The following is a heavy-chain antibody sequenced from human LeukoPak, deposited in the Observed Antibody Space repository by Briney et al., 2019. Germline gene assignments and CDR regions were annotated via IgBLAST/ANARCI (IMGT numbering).Heavy chain of an antibody. CDR2: ISGSGGST. J-gene: IGHJ4*02. D-gene: IGHD4-17*01. Sequence: PGGSLRLSCAASGFTFSSYAVSWVRQAPGKGLEWVSAISGSGGSTYYADSVKGRFTISRDNSKNTLYLQMNSLRAEDTAVYYCAKRVTVTTIQFYFDYWGQGTLVTVSS. V-gene: IGHV3-23*01. CDR1: GFTFSSYA. CDR3: AKRVTVTTIQFYFDY.